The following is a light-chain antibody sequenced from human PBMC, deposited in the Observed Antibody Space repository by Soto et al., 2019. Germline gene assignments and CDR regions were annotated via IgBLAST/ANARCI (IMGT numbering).Light chain of an antibody. CDR2: GNS. V-gene: IGLV1-40*01. CDR3: QSYDSSLSVV. CDR1: SSNIGAGYD. J-gene: IGLJ2*01. Sequence: QAVVTQPPSVSGAPGQRVTISCTGSSSNIGAGYDVHWYQQLPGTAPKLLIYGNSNRPSGVPDRFSGSKSGTSASLAITGLQSEYEPGYYCQSYDSSLSVVFGGGTQLTVL.